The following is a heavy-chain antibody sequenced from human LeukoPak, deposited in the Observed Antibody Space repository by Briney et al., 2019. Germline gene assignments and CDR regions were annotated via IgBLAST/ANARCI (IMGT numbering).Heavy chain of an antibody. Sequence: TSETLSLTCTVSGGSISNSTYYWAWIRQPPGKGLEWIGSIYYSGSTYYNPSLKSRVTISVDTSKNQFSLQLSSVTAADTAVYYCARGGGGTQVAFDIWGQGTMVTVSS. CDR2: IYYSGST. D-gene: IGHD3-16*01. V-gene: IGHV4-39*07. CDR1: GGSISNSTYY. J-gene: IGHJ3*02. CDR3: ARGGGGTQVAFDI.